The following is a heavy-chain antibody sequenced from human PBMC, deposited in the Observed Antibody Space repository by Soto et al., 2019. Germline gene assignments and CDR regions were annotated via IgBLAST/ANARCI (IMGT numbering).Heavy chain of an antibody. CDR1: GGSISTVDYL. CDR3: ARGPSGDKVDS. J-gene: IGHJ4*02. D-gene: IGHD7-27*01. V-gene: IGHV4-30-4*01. CDR2: IYDGGRT. Sequence: QVQLQESGPGLVKPSQTLSLTCTVSGGSISTVDYLWSWIRQSPDMGLEWIGHIYDGGRTYNNPSLESRVTMSVDTSKRQLSLTLSSVSAAYTAVYYCARGPSGDKVDSWGQGTLVTVSS.